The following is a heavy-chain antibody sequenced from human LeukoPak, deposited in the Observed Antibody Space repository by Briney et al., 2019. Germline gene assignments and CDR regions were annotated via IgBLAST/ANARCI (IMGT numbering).Heavy chain of an antibody. D-gene: IGHD6-13*01. CDR1: GGSISSGGYY. CDR2: IYYSGST. V-gene: IGHV4-31*03. J-gene: IGHJ4*02. CDR3: ARVAQQLARGDYFDY. Sequence: PSQTLSLTCTVSGGSISSGGYYWSWICQHPGKGLEWIGYIYYSGSTYYNPSLKSRVTISVDTSKNQFSLKLSSVTAADTAVYYCARVAQQLARGDYFDYWGQGTLVTVSS.